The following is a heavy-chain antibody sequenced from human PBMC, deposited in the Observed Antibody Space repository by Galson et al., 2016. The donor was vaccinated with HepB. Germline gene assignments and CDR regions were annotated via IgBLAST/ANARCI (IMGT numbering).Heavy chain of an antibody. CDR3: VISVRGISTGPFDH. Sequence: SLRLSCAGTGFTFSSYGMSWVRQAPGKGLDWVSVISALHNQIYYADSVRGRFTISRDNSKSRLFLQMSSLRAEDTAMYYCVISVRGISTGPFDHWGQGTLVVVSS. V-gene: IGHV3-23*01. CDR1: GFTFSSYG. CDR2: ISALHNQI. J-gene: IGHJ5*02. D-gene: IGHD3-10*01.